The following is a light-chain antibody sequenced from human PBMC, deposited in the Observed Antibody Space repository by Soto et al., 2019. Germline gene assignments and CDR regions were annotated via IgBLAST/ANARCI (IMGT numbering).Light chain of an antibody. CDR3: SSFTSSSTLPYV. J-gene: IGLJ1*01. V-gene: IGLV2-14*01. CDR2: EVT. Sequence: QSVLTQPASMSGSPGQSITISCTGTGSNVGGYNYVSWYQQHPGKAPKLMIYEVTNRPSGVSHRFSGSNSGNTASLTISGLQPEDEADYYCSSFTSSSTLPYVFXTGTKLTVL. CDR1: GSNVGGYNY.